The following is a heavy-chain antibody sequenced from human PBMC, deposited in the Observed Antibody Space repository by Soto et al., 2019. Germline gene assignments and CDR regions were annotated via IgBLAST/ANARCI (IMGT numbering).Heavy chain of an antibody. J-gene: IGHJ4*01. D-gene: IGHD2-21*02. V-gene: IGHV4-34*01. Sequence: QVQLQQWGAGLLKPSETLSLTCAVYGGSFGGYYWSWIRQPPGKGLEWIGEINHSGSTNYNPSLKSGGTISVDSSKNQFSLKLSSVTAADTAVYYCAREYGGNSGTFDYWGHGTLGTVSS. CDR3: AREYGGNSGTFDY. CDR1: GGSFGGYY. CDR2: INHSGST.